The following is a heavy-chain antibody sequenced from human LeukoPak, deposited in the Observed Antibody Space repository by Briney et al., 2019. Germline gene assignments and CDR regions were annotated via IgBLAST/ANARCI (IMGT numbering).Heavy chain of an antibody. CDR1: GFTFSSYG. V-gene: IGHV3-33*06. J-gene: IGHJ4*02. CDR3: AKVVAGRYQDY. Sequence: GRSLRLSCAASGFTFSSYGMHWVRQAPGKGLEWVAVIWYDGSNKYYADSVKGRFTISRDNSKNTLYLQMNSLRAEDTAVYYCAKVVAGRYQDYWGQGTLVSVSS. CDR2: IWYDGSNK. D-gene: IGHD6-19*01.